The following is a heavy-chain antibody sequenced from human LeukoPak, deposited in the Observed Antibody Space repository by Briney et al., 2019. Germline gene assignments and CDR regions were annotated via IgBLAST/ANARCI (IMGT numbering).Heavy chain of an antibody. J-gene: IGHJ3*02. D-gene: IGHD2-21*02. V-gene: IGHV4-39*01. CDR3: ARRGVVVVTAHPDPFDI. CDR2: IYYSGST. Sequence: SETLSLTCTVSGGSISSSSYYWGWIRQPPGKGLEWIGSIYYSGSTYYNPSLKSRVTISVDASKNQFSLKLSSVTAADTAVYYCARRGVVVVTAHPDPFDIWGQGTMVTVSS. CDR1: GGSISSSSYY.